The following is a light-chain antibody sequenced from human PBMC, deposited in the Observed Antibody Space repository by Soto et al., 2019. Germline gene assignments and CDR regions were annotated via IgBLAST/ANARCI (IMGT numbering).Light chain of an antibody. J-gene: IGKJ2*02. Sequence: EIALTQSPASLSLSPGESVTLSCRTSQTISGNYFSWYQRRPGQAPRLLIFGASIRATDIPARFSGSGSERDFTLAITSLEPEDSAVYYCHQNYDLPWTFGQGTKLEMK. CDR2: GAS. CDR1: QTISGNY. CDR3: HQNYDLPWT. V-gene: IGKV3D-7*01.